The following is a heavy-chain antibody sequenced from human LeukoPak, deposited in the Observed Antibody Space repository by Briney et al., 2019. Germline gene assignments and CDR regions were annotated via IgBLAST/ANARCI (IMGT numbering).Heavy chain of an antibody. D-gene: IGHD6-13*01. V-gene: IGHV4-34*01. Sequence: SETLSLTCAVYGGSFSDYWWTWIRQSPGKGLEWIGEINHSGSTNYNPSLKSRVTISVDTSKNQFSLKLSSVTAADTAVYYCARGWQQIDYWGQGTLVTVSS. J-gene: IGHJ4*02. CDR2: INHSGST. CDR1: GGSFSDYW. CDR3: ARGWQQIDY.